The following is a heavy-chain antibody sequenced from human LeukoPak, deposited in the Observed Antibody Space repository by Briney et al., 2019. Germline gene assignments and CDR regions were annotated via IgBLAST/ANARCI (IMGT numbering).Heavy chain of an antibody. CDR2: ISGSGGDT. V-gene: IGHV3-23*01. D-gene: IGHD4-17*01. J-gene: IGHJ4*02. CDR1: GFSFSAYI. CDR3: AKGGVYGDYYFDY. Sequence: GGSLRLSCAASGFSFSAYIMNWVRQAPGKGLEWVSVISGSGGDTYYADSVKGRFTISGDNSKNTVYLQMNSLRAEDTALYYCAKGGVYGDYYFDYWGQGTLVTVSS.